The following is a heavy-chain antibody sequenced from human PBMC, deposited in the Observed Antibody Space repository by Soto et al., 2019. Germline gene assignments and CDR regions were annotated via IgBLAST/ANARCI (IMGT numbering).Heavy chain of an antibody. CDR2: IYWDDDK. D-gene: IGHD3-16*02. J-gene: IGHJ4*02. Sequence: SGPTLVNPTQTLTLTCTFSGFSLSTSGVGVGWIRQPPGKALEWLALIYWDDDKRYSPSLKSRLTITKDTSKNQVVLTMTNMDPVDTATYYFARSSYDYIWGSYRKKLGYWGQGTLVTVSS. V-gene: IGHV2-5*02. CDR1: GFSLSTSGVG. CDR3: ARSSYDYIWGSYRKKLGY.